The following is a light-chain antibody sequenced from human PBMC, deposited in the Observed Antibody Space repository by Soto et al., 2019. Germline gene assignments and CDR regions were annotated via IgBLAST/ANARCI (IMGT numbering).Light chain of an antibody. J-gene: IGLJ1*01. CDR2: EVS. CDR3: SSYTSSSTQV. V-gene: IGLV2-14*01. Sequence: QSVLTQPASVSGSPGQSITISCTGTSSDLGGYNYVYWYQQHPGKAPKLMIYEVSNRPSGVSNPFSGSKSGNTASLTISWLQAEDESHYYCSSYTSSSTQVFGTGTKLTVL. CDR1: SSDLGGYNY.